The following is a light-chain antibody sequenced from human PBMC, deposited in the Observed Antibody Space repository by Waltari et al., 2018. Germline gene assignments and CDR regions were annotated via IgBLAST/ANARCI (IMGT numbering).Light chain of an antibody. V-gene: IGKV3-20*01. CDR1: QSVSRS. Sequence: EIVLTQSPGTLSLSPGERATLSCSASQSVSRSVAWYQQKPGQAPRLLIYGASSRTTGVPDRFSGSASGTDFSLTISRLTPEDFAVYYCQHYVRLLVSFGQGTKVEIK. CDR2: GAS. J-gene: IGKJ1*01. CDR3: QHYVRLLVS.